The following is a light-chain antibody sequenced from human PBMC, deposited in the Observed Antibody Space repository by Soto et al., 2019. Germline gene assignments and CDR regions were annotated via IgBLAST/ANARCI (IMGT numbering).Light chain of an antibody. CDR3: QQYDSTPWT. J-gene: IGKJ1*01. CDR1: QSVTGRF. CDR2: GTS. Sequence: EIVLTQSPGTLSLSPGERATLSCRASQSVTGRFLAWYQQKPGQAPRLLIYGTSSRATGIPDRFSASGSGTDFTLTISRLEPEDFGVYYCQQYDSTPWTFGQGTKVEIK. V-gene: IGKV3-20*01.